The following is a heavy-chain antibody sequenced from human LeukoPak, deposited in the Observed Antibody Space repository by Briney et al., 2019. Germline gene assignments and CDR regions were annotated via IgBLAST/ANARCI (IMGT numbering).Heavy chain of an antibody. CDR3: AKGKGSTGWYD. D-gene: IGHD6-19*01. Sequence: PGGSLRLSCAASGFTFSTYAMSWVRQAPGMGLEWVSAVSESGSGTYYADSVKGRFTISRDNSKNTLYLQMTSLRAEDTALYYCAKGKGSTGWYDWGQGTLVTVSS. CDR1: GFTFSTYA. CDR2: VSESGSGT. V-gene: IGHV3-23*01. J-gene: IGHJ4*02.